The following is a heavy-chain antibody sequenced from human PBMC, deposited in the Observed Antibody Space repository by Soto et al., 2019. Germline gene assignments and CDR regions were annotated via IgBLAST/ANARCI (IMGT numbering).Heavy chain of an antibody. Sequence: PGGSLRLACAASGFTFSDYGMHWVRQAPGKGLEWVAIISYDGSNKYYADSVKGRFTISRDNSKNTLYLQMNSLRAEDTAVYYCAKTEATEIDYWGQGTLVTVSS. V-gene: IGHV3-30*18. CDR3: AKTEATEIDY. D-gene: IGHD5-12*01. CDR2: ISYDGSNK. CDR1: GFTFSDYG. J-gene: IGHJ4*02.